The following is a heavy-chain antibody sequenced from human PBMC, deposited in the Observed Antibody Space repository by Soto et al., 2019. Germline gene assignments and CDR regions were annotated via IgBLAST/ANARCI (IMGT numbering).Heavy chain of an antibody. Sequence: QVQLVESGGGVVQPGRSLRLSCAASGFTFSSYAMHWVRQAPGKGLEWVAVISYDGSNKYYADSVKGRFTISRDNSKNTLYLQMNSLRAEDTAVYYCARDLNDILTGYYGGNALDIWGQGTMVTVSS. V-gene: IGHV3-30-3*01. CDR1: GFTFSSYA. D-gene: IGHD3-9*01. CDR2: ISYDGSNK. CDR3: ARDLNDILTGYYGGNALDI. J-gene: IGHJ3*02.